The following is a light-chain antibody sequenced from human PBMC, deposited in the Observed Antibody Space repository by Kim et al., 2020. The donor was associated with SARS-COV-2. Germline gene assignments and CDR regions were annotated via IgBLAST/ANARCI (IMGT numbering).Light chain of an antibody. CDR1: NIGSKS. V-gene: IGLV3-21*04. J-gene: IGLJ3*02. CDR3: QLWNSSSDLWV. CDR2: YDD. Sequence: APGKTVSITCGGHNIGSKSVHWYQQKAGQAPVLVIYYDDDRPSGIPERFSGSNSENTATLTISRVEAGDEADYYCQLWNSSSDLWVFGGGTQLTVL.